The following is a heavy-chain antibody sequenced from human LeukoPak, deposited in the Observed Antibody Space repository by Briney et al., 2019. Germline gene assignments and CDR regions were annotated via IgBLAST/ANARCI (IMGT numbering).Heavy chain of an antibody. V-gene: IGHV4-39*01. CDR1: GDSISSTTFY. CDR2: IYYSGST. Sequence: PSETLSLTCTVSGDSISSTTFYWGWIRQPPGKWLEWIGTIYYSGSTYYNPSLKSRVTISVNTSKNQFSLKLSSVTAADTAVYYCARPWGGGSVTDYWGQGTPGTGSS. J-gene: IGHJ4*01. CDR3: ARPWGGGSVTDY. D-gene: IGHD4-17*01.